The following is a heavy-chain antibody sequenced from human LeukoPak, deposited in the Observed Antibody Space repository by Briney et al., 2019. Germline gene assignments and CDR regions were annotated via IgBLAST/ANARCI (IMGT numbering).Heavy chain of an antibody. CDR3: AGSEKAVGYYYDSSGYDFNWFDP. V-gene: IGHV1-2*02. D-gene: IGHD3-22*01. CDR1: GYTFTGYY. J-gene: IGHJ5*02. Sequence: VKVSCKASGYTFTGYYMHWVRQAPGQGLEWMGWINPNSGGTNYAQKFQGRVTMTRDTSISTAYMELSRLSSVTAADTAVYYCAGSEKAVGYYYDSSGYDFNWFDPWGQGTLVTVSS. CDR2: INPNSGGT.